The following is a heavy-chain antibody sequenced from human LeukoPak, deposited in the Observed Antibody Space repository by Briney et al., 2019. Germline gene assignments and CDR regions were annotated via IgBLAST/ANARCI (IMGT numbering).Heavy chain of an antibody. D-gene: IGHD2-21*01. Sequence: SGTLSLTCTVSGGSISSSSYYWGWIRQPPGKGLEWIGSIYYSGSTYYNPSLKSRVTISVDTSKNQFSLKLSSVTAADTAVYYCARDRREIIVDEYYFDYWGQGTLVTVSS. CDR2: IYYSGST. J-gene: IGHJ4*02. CDR3: ARDRREIIVDEYYFDY. CDR1: GGSISSSSYY. V-gene: IGHV4-39*07.